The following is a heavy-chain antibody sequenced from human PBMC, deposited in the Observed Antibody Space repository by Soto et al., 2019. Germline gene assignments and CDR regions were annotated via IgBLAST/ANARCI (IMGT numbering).Heavy chain of an antibody. J-gene: IGHJ6*02. CDR1: GGSFSGYY. Sequence: PSETLSLTCAVYGGSFSGYYWSWIRQPPGKGLEWIGEINHSGSTNYNPSLKSRVTISVDTSKNQFSLKLSSVTAADTAAYYCARGPLYYYGMDVWGQGTTVTVSS. CDR2: INHSGST. CDR3: ARGPLYYYGMDV. V-gene: IGHV4-34*01.